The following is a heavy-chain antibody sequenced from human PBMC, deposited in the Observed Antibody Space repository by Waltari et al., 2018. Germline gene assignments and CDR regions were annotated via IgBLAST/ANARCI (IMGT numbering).Heavy chain of an antibody. V-gene: IGHV3-30*02. J-gene: IGHJ5*02. Sequence: QVQLVESGGGVVQPGGSLRLSCAASGFTFSSYGMHWVRQAPGKGLEWVAFIRYDGSNKYYADSVKGRFTISRDNSKNTLYLQMNSLRAEDTAVYYCVKDSPTNWFDPWGQGTLVTVSS. CDR1: GFTFSSYG. CDR2: IRYDGSNK. CDR3: VKDSPTNWFDP.